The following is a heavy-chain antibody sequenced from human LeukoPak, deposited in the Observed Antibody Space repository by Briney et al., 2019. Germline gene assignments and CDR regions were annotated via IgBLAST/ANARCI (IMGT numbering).Heavy chain of an antibody. J-gene: IGHJ4*02. D-gene: IGHD3-10*01. CDR3: GSLNYYGSGSYDYYFGY. V-gene: IGHV3-21*04. CDR2: ISSRSGDI. Sequence: GGSLRLSCAASGLTFTSYSMNWVRQAPGKGLEWVSSISSRSGDINYADSVKGRFTMSRDNAKNSVFLQMNSLRAEDTAVYYCGSLNYYGSGSYDYYFGYWGQGALVTVSS. CDR1: GLTFTSYS.